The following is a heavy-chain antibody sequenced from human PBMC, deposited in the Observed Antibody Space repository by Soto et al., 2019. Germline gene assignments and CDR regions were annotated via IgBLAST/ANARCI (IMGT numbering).Heavy chain of an antibody. V-gene: IGHV1-18*01. CDR1: GYTFTSYG. CDR3: AIHFSYNYLWRTHRRAGIDL. CDR2: ISAYNGNT. D-gene: IGHD3-16*01. J-gene: IGHJ6*02. Sequence: QVQLVQSGAEVKKPGASVKVSCKASGYTFTSYGISWVRQAPGQGLEWMGWISAYNGNTNYAQKLQGRVTMTTDTSTTTASMELRTLISDNPAVYYSAIHFSYNYLWRTHRRAGIDLWGQCTTFTVSS.